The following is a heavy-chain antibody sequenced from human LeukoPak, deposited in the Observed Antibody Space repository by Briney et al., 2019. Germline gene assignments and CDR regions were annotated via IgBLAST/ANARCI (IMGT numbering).Heavy chain of an antibody. V-gene: IGHV4-30-4*01. CDR3: ARDRPDRGYGMDV. CDR1: GGSITNGDYY. Sequence: SQTLSLTCTVSGGSITNGDYYWSWIRQPPGKGLEWIGYIDYNGNTYYKSSLKSRLTISVDTSKNQFSLKLNSVTAADTAVYYCARDRPDRGYGMDVWGQGTTVTVSS. CDR2: IDYNGNT. J-gene: IGHJ6*02.